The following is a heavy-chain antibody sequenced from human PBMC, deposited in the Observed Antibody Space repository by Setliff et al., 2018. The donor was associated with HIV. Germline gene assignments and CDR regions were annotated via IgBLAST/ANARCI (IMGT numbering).Heavy chain of an antibody. Sequence: SETLSLTCTLYGGSLTNYYWTWIRQSPEKGLEWIGEIVDSGTTNYSPSLKSRVTISLDTSKKQFSLRLNSVTAADTAVYYCARGRPLSSTWYGAFDYWGQGSLVTVSS. CDR1: GGSLTNYY. CDR3: ARGRPLSSTWYGAFDY. D-gene: IGHD6-13*01. CDR2: IVDSGTT. V-gene: IGHV4-34*01. J-gene: IGHJ4*02.